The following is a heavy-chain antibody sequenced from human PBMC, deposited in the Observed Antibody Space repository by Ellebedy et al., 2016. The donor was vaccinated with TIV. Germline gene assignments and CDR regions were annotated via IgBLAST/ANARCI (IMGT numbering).Heavy chain of an antibody. CDR2: ISSSSSTI. J-gene: IGHJ6*02. V-gene: IGHV3-48*02. CDR3: ARDYIAVAGRYGMDV. D-gene: IGHD6-19*01. CDR1: GFTFSSYS. Sequence: GGSLRLSXAASGFTFSSYSMNWVRQAPGKGLEWVSYISSSSSTIYYADSVKGRFTISRDNAKNSLYLQMNSLRDEDTAVYYCARDYIAVAGRYGMDVWGQGTTVTVSS.